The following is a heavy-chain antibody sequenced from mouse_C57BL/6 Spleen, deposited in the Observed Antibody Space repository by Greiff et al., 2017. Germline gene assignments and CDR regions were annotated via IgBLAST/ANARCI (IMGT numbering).Heavy chain of an antibody. CDR1: GYAFSSSW. CDR3: ARSRIYFDY. J-gene: IGHJ2*01. CDR2: IYPGDGDT. Sequence: VQLQQSGPELVKPGASVKISCKASGYAFSSSWMNWVKQRPGKGLEWIGRIYPGDGDTNYNGKFKGKATLTADKSSSTAYMQLSSLTSEDSAVYFCARSRIYFDYWGQGTTLTVSS. V-gene: IGHV1-82*01.